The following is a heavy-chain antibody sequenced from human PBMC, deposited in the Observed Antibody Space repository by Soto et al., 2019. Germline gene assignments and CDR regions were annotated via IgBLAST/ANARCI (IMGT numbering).Heavy chain of an antibody. D-gene: IGHD3-3*01. CDR3: AKNADFLSWGMDV. CDR1: GFTFNSFA. J-gene: IGHJ6*01. CDR2: ISSSGDGK. V-gene: IGHV3-23*01. Sequence: GGSLRLSCAASGFTFNSFAMTWVRQAPGKGLEWVSIISSSGDGKYYVDSVKGRFTISRDNSRNTLNLQMNSLRAEDTAVYYCAKNADFLSWGMDVWGQGTTVTVSP.